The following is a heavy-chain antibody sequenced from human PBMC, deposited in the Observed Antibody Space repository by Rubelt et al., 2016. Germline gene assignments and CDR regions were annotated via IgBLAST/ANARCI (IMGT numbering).Heavy chain of an antibody. CDR1: GFTFSSYA. Sequence: EVQLVESGGGLVQPGGSLRLSCAASGFTFSSYAMSWVRQTPGKGLEWVSRINSDGSSTSYADSVKGRFTISRDNAKNTLYLQMNSLRAEDTAVYYCARDQNWNSFDPWGQGTLVTVSS. CDR3: ARDQNWNSFDP. J-gene: IGHJ5*02. D-gene: IGHD1-7*01. CDR2: INSDGSST. V-gene: IGHV3-74*01.